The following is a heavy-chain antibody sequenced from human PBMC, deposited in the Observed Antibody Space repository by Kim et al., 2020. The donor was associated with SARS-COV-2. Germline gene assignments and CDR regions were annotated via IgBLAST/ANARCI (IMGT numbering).Heavy chain of an antibody. V-gene: IGHV5-10-1*01. D-gene: IGHD1-26*01. Sequence: SPSFQGHVTISADKSISTAYLQWNSLKHSDTAMYYCARRPLAYSGVEFDYWGQGTLVTVSS. J-gene: IGHJ4*02. CDR3: ARRPLAYSGVEFDY.